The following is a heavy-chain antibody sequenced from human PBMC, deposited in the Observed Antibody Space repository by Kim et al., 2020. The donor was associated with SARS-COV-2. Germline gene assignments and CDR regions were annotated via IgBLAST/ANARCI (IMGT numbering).Heavy chain of an antibody. D-gene: IGHD1-7*01. CDR3: ARQRRNWNYGGTIDY. Sequence: GESLKISCKGSGYSFTSYWIGWVRQMPGKGLEWMGIIYPGDSDTRYSPSFQGQVTISADKPISTAYLQWSSLKASDTAMYYCARQRRNWNYGGTIDYWGQGTLVTVSS. CDR2: IYPGDSDT. J-gene: IGHJ4*02. V-gene: IGHV5-51*01. CDR1: GYSFTSYW.